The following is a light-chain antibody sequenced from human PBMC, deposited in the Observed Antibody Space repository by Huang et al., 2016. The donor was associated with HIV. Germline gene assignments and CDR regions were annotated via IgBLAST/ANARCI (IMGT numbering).Light chain of an antibody. CDR3: QQYGFSSWT. CDR2: GAS. J-gene: IGKJ1*01. Sequence: EVVLTQSPGTLSLSPGERATLSCRASQSVTSNQLAWYQQQPGQAPRLLIYGASARGTGIPDRFIGSGSGTGFTLTISRLEPEDSAVYYCQQYGFSSWTFGQGTKVEIK. V-gene: IGKV3-20*01. CDR1: QSVTSNQ.